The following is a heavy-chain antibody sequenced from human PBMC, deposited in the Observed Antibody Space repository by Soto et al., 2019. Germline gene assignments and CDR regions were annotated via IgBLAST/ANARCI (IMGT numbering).Heavy chain of an antibody. CDR3: ARARLVGGTWSLDS. D-gene: IGHD2-15*01. V-gene: IGHV4-4*02. J-gene: IGHJ4*02. CDR2: IYHTGST. CDR1: DVYISTSNW. Sequence: SETMSHTCAVSDVYISTSNWWSWVQKHPGKGLEWIGEIYHTGSTNYNPSLKSRVTVSVDKSKNQFSLKLDSVTAADTAVYHCARARLVGGTWSLDSWGQGVRISVSS.